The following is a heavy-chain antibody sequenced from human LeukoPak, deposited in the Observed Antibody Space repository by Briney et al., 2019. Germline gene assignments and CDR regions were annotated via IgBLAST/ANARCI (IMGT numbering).Heavy chain of an antibody. CDR2: ISGTGAFT. Sequence: GGSLRLSCAASGFTFTNYAMSWVRQAPGKGLESVSVISGTGAFTYYADSVKGRFTISRDNSKNTLYLQMNSLRAEDATVYYCAKGHSDYGTGFDLWGRGTLVTVSS. CDR1: GFTFTNYA. J-gene: IGHJ4*02. D-gene: IGHD4-17*01. V-gene: IGHV3-23*01. CDR3: AKGHSDYGTGFDL.